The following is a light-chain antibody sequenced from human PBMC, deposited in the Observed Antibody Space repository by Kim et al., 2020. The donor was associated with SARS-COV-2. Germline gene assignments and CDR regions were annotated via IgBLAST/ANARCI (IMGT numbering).Light chain of an antibody. CDR2: GAS. Sequence: VSPGERVTLSCRDRQNVYNGLAWYQQKRGQPPRLLVYGASTRASGIPARFSGSGSGTEFTLTISGLQSEDFTVYFCQQYNRWPLTFGGGTKVDIK. J-gene: IGKJ4*01. CDR3: QQYNRWPLT. CDR1: QNVYNG. V-gene: IGKV3-15*01.